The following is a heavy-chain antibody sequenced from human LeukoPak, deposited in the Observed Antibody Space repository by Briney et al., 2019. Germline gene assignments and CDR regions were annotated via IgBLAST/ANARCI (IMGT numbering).Heavy chain of an antibody. D-gene: IGHD4-17*01. CDR2: INAGNGNT. Sequence: ASVKVSCKASGYTFTSYAMHWVRQAPGQRLEWMGWINAGNGNTKYSQKFQGRVTITRDTSASTAYMELSGLRSADTAVYYCARALRVSNNWFDPWGQGTLVTVSS. CDR1: GYTFTSYA. J-gene: IGHJ5*02. V-gene: IGHV1-3*01. CDR3: ARALRVSNNWFDP.